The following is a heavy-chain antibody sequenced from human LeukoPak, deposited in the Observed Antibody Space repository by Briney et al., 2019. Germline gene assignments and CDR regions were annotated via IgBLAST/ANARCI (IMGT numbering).Heavy chain of an antibody. CDR3: ANRDQLLSFDY. V-gene: IGHV3-23*01. D-gene: IGHD2-2*01. CDR2: ISDSGGST. J-gene: IGHJ4*02. Sequence: GGSLRLSCAASGVTFSKNVMTWVRQAPGKGLEWVSIISDSGGSTFYVDSVKGRFTISRDNSRNTLFLQMNSLRAEDTAVYYCANRDQLLSFDYWGQGTLVTVSS. CDR1: GVTFSKNV.